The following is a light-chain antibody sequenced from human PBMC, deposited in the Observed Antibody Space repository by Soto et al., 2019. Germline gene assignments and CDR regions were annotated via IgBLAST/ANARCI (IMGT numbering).Light chain of an antibody. CDR3: TSYISSNTLV. Sequence: QSALAQPASVSGSPGQSITISCTGTSSDVGGYNYVSWYQQHPGKAPKLMIYEVTNRPSGVSNRFSGSKSGNTASLIISGLQAEDEADYYCTSYISSNTLVIGGGTKGTVL. V-gene: IGLV2-14*01. J-gene: IGLJ2*01. CDR2: EVT. CDR1: SSDVGGYNY.